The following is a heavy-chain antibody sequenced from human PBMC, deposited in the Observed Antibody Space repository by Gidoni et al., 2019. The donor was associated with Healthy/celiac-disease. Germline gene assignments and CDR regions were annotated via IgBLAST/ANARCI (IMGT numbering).Heavy chain of an antibody. D-gene: IGHD3-10*01. J-gene: IGHJ4*02. Sequence: QVQLVQSGAEVKKPGASVKVSCKASGYTFTSYGISWVRQAPGQGLEWMGWISAYNGNTNYAQKLQGRVTMTTDTSTSTAYMELRSLRSDDTAVYYCARAFPPRHYYGSGSYKHPDYWGQGTLVTVSS. CDR3: ARAFPPRHYYGSGSYKHPDY. V-gene: IGHV1-18*01. CDR1: GYTFTSYG. CDR2: ISAYNGNT.